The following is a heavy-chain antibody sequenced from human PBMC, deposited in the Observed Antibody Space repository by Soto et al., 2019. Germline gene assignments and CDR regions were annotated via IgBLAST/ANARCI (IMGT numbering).Heavy chain of an antibody. Sequence: PVKVARKASGYTFTSYAMHWVRKATGQRLEWMGWINAGNGNTKYSQKFQGRVTITRDTSASTAYMELSSLRSEDTAVYYCARVATISDYDILTGFLETDYWGQGTLVTVSS. CDR1: GYTFTSYA. CDR3: ARVATISDYDILTGFLETDY. D-gene: IGHD3-9*01. J-gene: IGHJ4*02. V-gene: IGHV1-3*01. CDR2: INAGNGNT.